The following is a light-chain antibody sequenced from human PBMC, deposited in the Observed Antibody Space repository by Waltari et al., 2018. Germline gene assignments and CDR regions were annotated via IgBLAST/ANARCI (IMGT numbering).Light chain of an antibody. V-gene: IGKV3D-15*01. Sequence: EIVMTQSPATLSVSPGERATLSCRASQSVSSTVAWYQQKPGQPPRLLIYGASPRATATPARVSGSGAGTEFTLAISSLQSEDFAVYYCQQYYEWPLTFGGGTKVEIK. CDR3: QQYYEWPLT. J-gene: IGKJ4*01. CDR1: QSVSST. CDR2: GAS.